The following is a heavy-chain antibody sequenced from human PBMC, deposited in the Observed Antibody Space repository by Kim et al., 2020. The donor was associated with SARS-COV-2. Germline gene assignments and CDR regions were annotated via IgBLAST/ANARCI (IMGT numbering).Heavy chain of an antibody. V-gene: IGHV4-4*07. CDR3: ARVSSVITAFDY. CDR1: GGSISSYY. D-gene: IGHD1-20*01. CDR2: IYTSGST. J-gene: IGHJ4*02. Sequence: SETLSLTCTVSGGSISSYYWSWIRQPAGKGLEWIGRIYTSGSTNYNPSLKSRVTMSVDTSKNQFSLKLSSVTAADPAVYYCARVSSVITAFDYWGQGTLVTVSS.